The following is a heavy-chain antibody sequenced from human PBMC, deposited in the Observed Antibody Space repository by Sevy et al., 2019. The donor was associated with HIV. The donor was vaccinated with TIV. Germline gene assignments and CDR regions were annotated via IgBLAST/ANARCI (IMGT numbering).Heavy chain of an antibody. CDR3: AREVVSYYDFWSGYYFPPPLNAFDV. J-gene: IGHJ3*01. D-gene: IGHD3-3*01. CDR2: IKQAGSEK. CDR1: GFTFSSYW. Sequence: GGSLRLSCAASGFTFSSYWMSWVRQAPGKGLEWVANIKQAGSEKYYVDSVKGRFTISRDNAKNSLYLQMNSLIAEYTAVYYCAREVVSYYDFWSGYYFPPPLNAFDVWGQGTMVTVSS. V-gene: IGHV3-7*01.